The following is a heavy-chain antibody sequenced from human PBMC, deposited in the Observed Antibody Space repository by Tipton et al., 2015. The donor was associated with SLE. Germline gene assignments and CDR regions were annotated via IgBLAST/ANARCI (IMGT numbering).Heavy chain of an antibody. CDR3: ARDRPPWERSSGGYFDY. J-gene: IGHJ4*02. D-gene: IGHD1-26*01. V-gene: IGHV3-30*04. CDR2: ISYDGSNK. Sequence: SLRLSCAASGFTFSSYAMHWVRQAPGKGLEWVAVISYDGSNKYYADSVKGRFTISRDNSKNTLYLQMNSLRAEDTAVYFCARDRPPWERSSGGYFDYWGQGTLVTVSS. CDR1: GFTFSSYA.